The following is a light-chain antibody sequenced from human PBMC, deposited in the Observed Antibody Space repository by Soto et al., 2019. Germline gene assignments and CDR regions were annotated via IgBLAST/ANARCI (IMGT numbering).Light chain of an antibody. Sequence: DIQMTQSASTLSASVGDRVTITCRASQSIDTWLAWYQQKPGEVPKVLIYKVSNLQRGVPSRFSGSGSGTEFTLTISGLQPDDFATYYCQHYKFFPWTFGQGTKVDIK. CDR1: QSIDTW. CDR3: QHYKFFPWT. CDR2: KVS. V-gene: IGKV1-5*03. J-gene: IGKJ1*01.